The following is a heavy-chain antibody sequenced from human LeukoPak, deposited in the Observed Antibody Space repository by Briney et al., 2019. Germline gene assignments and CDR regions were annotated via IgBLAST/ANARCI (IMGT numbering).Heavy chain of an antibody. Sequence: ASVKVSCKASGYTFTSYYMHWVRQAPGQGLEWMGIINPSGGSTSYSQRFQGRVTMTRDTSTSTVYMELSSLRSEDTAVYYCARDKTPRAGWVRDAFDIWGQGTMVTVSS. J-gene: IGHJ3*02. CDR1: GYTFTSYY. V-gene: IGHV1-46*01. D-gene: IGHD6-13*01. CDR3: ARDKTPRAGWVRDAFDI. CDR2: INPSGGST.